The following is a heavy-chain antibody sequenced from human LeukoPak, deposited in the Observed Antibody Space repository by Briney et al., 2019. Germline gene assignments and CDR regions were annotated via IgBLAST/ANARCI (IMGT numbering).Heavy chain of an antibody. CDR1: GFPFTGHY. D-gene: IGHD3-22*01. Sequence: ASVKVSCKASGFPFTGHYLHWVRQAPGQGLEWMGWINPDAGDTEYAQRFQGRVTMTRDTSSSTVYMELSRLISDDTAIYYCARGSYHYESSGYFDYWGQGTLVTVSS. V-gene: IGHV1-2*02. J-gene: IGHJ4*02. CDR3: ARGSYHYESSGYFDY. CDR2: INPDAGDT.